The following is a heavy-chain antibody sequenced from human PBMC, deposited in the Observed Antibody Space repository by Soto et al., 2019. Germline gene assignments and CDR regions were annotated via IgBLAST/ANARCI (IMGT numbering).Heavy chain of an antibody. Sequence: EVQLVESGGGLVQPGGSLRLSCAASGFTFSSYSMNWVRQAPGKGLEWVSYISSSSSTIYYADSVKGRFTISRDNAKNSRYLQRNRLRDEDTAVYYCAREGGTLIRFDPWGQGTLVTVSA. CDR1: GFTFSSYS. CDR2: ISSSSSTI. J-gene: IGHJ5*02. CDR3: AREGGTLIRFDP. D-gene: IGHD3-16*01. V-gene: IGHV3-48*02.